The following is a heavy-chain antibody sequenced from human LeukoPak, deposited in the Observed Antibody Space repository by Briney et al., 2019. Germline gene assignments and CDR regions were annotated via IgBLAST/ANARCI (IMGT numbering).Heavy chain of an antibody. D-gene: IGHD1-26*01. CDR2: ISSSSSTI. CDR3: VRLTVGAGS. V-gene: IGHV3-48*01. CDR1: GFTFSSYN. J-gene: IGHJ5*02. Sequence: GGSLRLSCAASGFTFSSYNMNWVRQAPGKGPEWVSYISSSSSTIYYADSVKGRFTISRDNAKKSLYLQMNSLRAEDTAVYYCVRLTVGAGSWGQGTLVTVSS.